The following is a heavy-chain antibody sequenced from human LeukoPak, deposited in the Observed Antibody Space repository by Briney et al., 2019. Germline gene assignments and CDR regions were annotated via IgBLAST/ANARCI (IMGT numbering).Heavy chain of an antibody. CDR3: TTDAGYSSRWYNY. CDR2: IKSRVDGGTT. V-gene: IGHV3-15*01. D-gene: IGHD6-13*01. J-gene: IGHJ4*02. Sequence: PGGSLRLSCAASGFIFTNAYMSWVRQAPGKGLEWVGRIKSRVDGGTTDYAAPVKDRFSISRDDSRNMLYLQMNSLKTEDTAVYYCTTDAGYSSRWYNYWGQGTLVTVAS. CDR1: GFIFTNAY.